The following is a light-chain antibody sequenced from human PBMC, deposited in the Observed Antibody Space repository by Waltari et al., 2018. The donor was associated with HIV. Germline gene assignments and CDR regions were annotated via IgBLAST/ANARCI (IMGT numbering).Light chain of an antibody. Sequence: DIQMTQSPSTLSASVGDRVTITCRARNNISSGLAWYQQKPGKVPKLLIYKASILESGVPVRFSGSDSGTQFTLTISSLQPDDCATYYCHQYGTFGQGTKVEIK. CDR2: KAS. CDR1: NNISSG. CDR3: HQYGT. V-gene: IGKV1-5*03. J-gene: IGKJ1*01.